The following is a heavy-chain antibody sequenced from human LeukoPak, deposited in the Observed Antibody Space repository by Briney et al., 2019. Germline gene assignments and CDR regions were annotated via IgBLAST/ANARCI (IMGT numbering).Heavy chain of an antibody. V-gene: IGHV3-64*01. Sequence: GGSLRLSCIPSGFTFSLYAMHWVRQAPGKGLEYVSAISSSDGSTYYANSVKGRFAISRDNSKNTLYLQMGSLRPEDTGVYYCVREERGQAMDYWGQGTLVTVSS. J-gene: IGHJ4*02. D-gene: IGHD2-2*01. CDR1: GFTFSLYA. CDR2: ISSSDGST. CDR3: VREERGQAMDY.